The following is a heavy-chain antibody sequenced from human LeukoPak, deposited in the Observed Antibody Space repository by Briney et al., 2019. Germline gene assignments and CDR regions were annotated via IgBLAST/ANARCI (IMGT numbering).Heavy chain of an antibody. CDR1: GGSITSYH. CDR3: AGGHGDSWSVFDY. Sequence: PSETLSLTCTVSGGSITSYHWGWVRQPAGKGLEWIGRMQTSGRIDYNLSLKSRLTMSVDRSKNHLSLRLSSVVAADTAVYYCAGGHGDSWSVFDYWGQGILVTISS. J-gene: IGHJ4*02. D-gene: IGHD6-13*01. CDR2: MQTSGRI. V-gene: IGHV4-4*07.